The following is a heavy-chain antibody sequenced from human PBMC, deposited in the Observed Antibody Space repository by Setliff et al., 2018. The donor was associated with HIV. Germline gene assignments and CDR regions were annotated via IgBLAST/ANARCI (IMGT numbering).Heavy chain of an antibody. CDR2: MNPNSGNT. D-gene: IGHD6-19*01. CDR1: GYTFTTYD. V-gene: IGHV1-8*02. Sequence: RASVKVSCKASGYTFTTYDINWVRQATGQGLEWMGWMNPNSGNTGYAEMFQGRVTMTRDTSISTVYMELTSLRSEDMAVYFCARVPYRSAWFSGGHDAFDIWGQGTMVTVSS. J-gene: IGHJ3*02. CDR3: ARVPYRSAWFSGGHDAFDI.